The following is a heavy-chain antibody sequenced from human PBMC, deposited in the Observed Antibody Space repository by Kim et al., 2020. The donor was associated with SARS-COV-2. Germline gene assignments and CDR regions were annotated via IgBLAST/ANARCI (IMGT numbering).Heavy chain of an antibody. Sequence: GGSLRLSCAASGFSFSTYAIHWVRQAPGKGLECVGVISNDGSSQHYADSVKGRFTISRDYSKNTVYLQMTNLRTEDTAVYYCARDGPSGPNDLDYWGQGTLVTVSS. D-gene: IGHD1-1*01. V-gene: IGHV3-30-3*01. CDR2: ISNDGSSQ. CDR3: ARDGPSGPNDLDY. CDR1: GFSFSTYA. J-gene: IGHJ4*02.